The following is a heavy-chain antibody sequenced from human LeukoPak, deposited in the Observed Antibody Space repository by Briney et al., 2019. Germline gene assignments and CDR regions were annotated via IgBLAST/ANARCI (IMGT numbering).Heavy chain of an antibody. D-gene: IGHD1-26*01. J-gene: IGHJ4*02. Sequence: SETLSLTCTVSGGSISSGGYYWSWIRQHPGKGLEWIGYIYYSGSTYYNPSLKSRVTISVDTSKNQFSLKLSSVTAADTAVYYCATDYQGEGGFDYWGQGTLVTVSS. CDR2: IYYSGST. V-gene: IGHV4-31*03. CDR3: ATDYQGEGGFDY. CDR1: GGSISSGGYY.